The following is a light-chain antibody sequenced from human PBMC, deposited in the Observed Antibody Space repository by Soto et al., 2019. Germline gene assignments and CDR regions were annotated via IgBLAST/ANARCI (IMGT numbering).Light chain of an antibody. J-gene: IGKJ1*01. V-gene: IGKV1-12*01. CDR2: AAS. CDR3: LQFYSFPRT. CDR1: QDIGGR. Sequence: DIQMTQSPSSVSASVGDRITITCRASQDIGGRLAWFQQKPGKAPQYLIHAASTLQSDVPSRFSGSGLATEFILTIHTLRPEDFPSYFCLQFYSFPRTFGLGAKGAI.